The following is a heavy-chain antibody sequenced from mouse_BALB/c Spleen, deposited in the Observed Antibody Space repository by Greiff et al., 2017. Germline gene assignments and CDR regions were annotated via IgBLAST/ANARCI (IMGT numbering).Heavy chain of an antibody. J-gene: IGHJ4*01. CDR1: GYSITSDYA. Sequence: VQLKESGPGLVKPSQSLSLTCTVTGYSITSDYAWNWIRQFPGNKLEWMGYISYSGSTSYNPSLKSRISITRDTSKNQFFLQLNSVTTEDTATYYCAVSGSYAMDYWGQGTSVTVSS. CDR3: AVSGSYAMDY. D-gene: IGHD3-1*01. V-gene: IGHV3-2*02. CDR2: ISYSGST.